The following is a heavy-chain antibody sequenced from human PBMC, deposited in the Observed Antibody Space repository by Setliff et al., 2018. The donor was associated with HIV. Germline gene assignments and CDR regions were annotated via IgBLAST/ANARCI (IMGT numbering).Heavy chain of an antibody. Sequence: ASVKVSCKASGYIFSTHYIHWVRQAPGQGLEWMGIINCASGRTVYTEKIKGRLAMARDMSRTTVYMELTSLRTEGTAVYYCARGGYSGEFLDAFDIWGQGTRVTVSS. CDR3: ARGGYSGEFLDAFDI. CDR1: GYIFSTHY. D-gene: IGHD5-12*01. V-gene: IGHV1-46*01. CDR2: INCASGRT. J-gene: IGHJ3*02.